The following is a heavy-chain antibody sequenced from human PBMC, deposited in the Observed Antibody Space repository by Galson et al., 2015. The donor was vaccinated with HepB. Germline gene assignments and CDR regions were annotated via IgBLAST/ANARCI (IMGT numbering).Heavy chain of an antibody. V-gene: IGHV2-5*01. J-gene: IGHJ4*02. CDR3: ARSWGLVGPYFDH. Sequence: PALVKPTQTLTLTCTFSGFSLRTSGVGVGWVRQSPGKALEWLAVIYWSDDKRYSPSLRSRLTITKDTFKKQVVLTMTNLDPMDTATYYCARSWGLVGPYFDHWGQGTLVTVSS. CDR2: IYWSDDK. CDR1: GFSLRTSGVG. D-gene: IGHD2-8*02.